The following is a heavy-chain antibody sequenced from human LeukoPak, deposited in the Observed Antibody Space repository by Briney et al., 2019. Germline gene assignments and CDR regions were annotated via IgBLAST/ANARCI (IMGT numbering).Heavy chain of an antibody. V-gene: IGHV3-66*02. CDR3: ARDQDSSGWDALDI. D-gene: IGHD3-22*01. CDR2: IYSGGST. CDR1: GFTVSSNY. J-gene: IGHJ3*02. Sequence: GGSLRLSCAASGFTVSSNYMSWVRQAPGKGLEWVSVIYSGGSTYYADSVKGRFTISRDNSKNTLYLQMNRLRAEDTAVYYCARDQDSSGWDALDIWGQGTMVTVSS.